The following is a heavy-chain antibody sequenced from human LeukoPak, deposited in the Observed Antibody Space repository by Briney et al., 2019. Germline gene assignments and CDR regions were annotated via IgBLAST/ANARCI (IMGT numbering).Heavy chain of an antibody. V-gene: IGHV4-4*02. CDR2: TYYSGST. D-gene: IGHD2-21*02. CDR1: GDSISNDNW. Sequence: SETLSLTCAVSGDSISNDNWWSWVRQPPGKGLEWIGETYYSGSTNYNPSLKSRITMSVDKSKNQISLELSSVTAADTAVYYCAREYCGGNCVDAFDTWGQGTMVTVSS. J-gene: IGHJ3*02. CDR3: AREYCGGNCVDAFDT.